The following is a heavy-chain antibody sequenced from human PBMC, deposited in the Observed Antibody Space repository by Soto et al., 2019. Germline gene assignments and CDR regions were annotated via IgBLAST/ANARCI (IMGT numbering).Heavy chain of an antibody. Sequence: GGSLRLSCAASGFTFSSYWMSWVRQAPGKGLEWVANIKQDGSEKYYVDSVKGRFTISRDNAKNSLYLQMNSLRAEDTAVYYCARADRSLTTVTTKATDYWGQGTLVTVSS. CDR3: ARADRSLTTVTTKATDY. V-gene: IGHV3-7*01. CDR2: IKQDGSEK. D-gene: IGHD4-4*01. CDR1: GFTFSSYW. J-gene: IGHJ4*02.